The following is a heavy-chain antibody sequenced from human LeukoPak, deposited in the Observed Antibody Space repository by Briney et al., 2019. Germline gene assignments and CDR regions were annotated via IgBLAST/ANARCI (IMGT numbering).Heavy chain of an antibody. CDR2: INKDGSET. Sequence: GESLRLSCAASGFTFSSNWMTWVRQAPGKGLEWVANINKDGSETYYADSVKGRFAISRDNAQNSLVLQMNSLRAEDTAVYYCVRAGSYNFDYWGQGTLVTVSS. J-gene: IGHJ4*02. V-gene: IGHV3-7*05. D-gene: IGHD4-11*01. CDR3: VRAGSYNFDY. CDR1: GFTFSSNW.